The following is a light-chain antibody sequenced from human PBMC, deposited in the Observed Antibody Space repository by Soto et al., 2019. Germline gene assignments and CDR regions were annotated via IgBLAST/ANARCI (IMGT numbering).Light chain of an antibody. V-gene: IGKV3-15*01. J-gene: IGKJ2*01. Sequence: EIVMTQSPATLSVSPGERATLSCRASQIVSSNVAWYQQKAGQAPRLLINDASTRATGIPARFSGSGSGTAFTLTISSLQSEDFAVYSCQQYNNWPPMYTFGQGTKLEIK. CDR1: QIVSSN. CDR2: DAS. CDR3: QQYNNWPPMYT.